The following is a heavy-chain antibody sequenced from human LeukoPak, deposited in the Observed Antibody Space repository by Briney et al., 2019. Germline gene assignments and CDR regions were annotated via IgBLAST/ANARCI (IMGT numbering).Heavy chain of an antibody. Sequence: GGSLRLSCAASGFTFSNYWVHWVRQAPGKGLVWVSRINRDGSTTKYADSVKGRFTVSRDNAKNTLNLQMNSLRAEDTAVYYCARRASWNSYFDLWGQGTLVIVSS. CDR1: GFTFSNYW. J-gene: IGHJ5*02. CDR3: ARRASWNSYFDL. D-gene: IGHD1-7*01. CDR2: INRDGSTT. V-gene: IGHV3-74*03.